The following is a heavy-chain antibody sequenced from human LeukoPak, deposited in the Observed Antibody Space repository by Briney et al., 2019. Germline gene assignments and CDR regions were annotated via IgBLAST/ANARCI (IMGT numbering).Heavy chain of an antibody. CDR2: INPNSGGT. Sequence: GASVKVSCEASGYTFTGYYMHWVRQAPGQGLEWMGWINPNSGGTNYAQKFQGRVTMTRDTSISTAYMEVSRLTSDDTAVYYCARAGGRSWFDPWGPGTLVTVSS. CDR1: GYTFTGYY. V-gene: IGHV1-2*02. CDR3: ARAGGRSWFDP. J-gene: IGHJ5*02.